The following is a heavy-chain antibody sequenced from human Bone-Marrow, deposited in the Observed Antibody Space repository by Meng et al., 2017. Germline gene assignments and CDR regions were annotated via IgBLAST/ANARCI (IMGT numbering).Heavy chain of an antibody. Sequence: QVQLVESGGALVKPGGSLRLSGASSGFTFSDYYMSWIRQAPGKGLEWVSYITTSGSAIYYADSVQGRFTISRDNAKNSLYLQMNSLRAEDTAVYYCARYRHIAAAGSRGSFDYWGQGTLVTVSS. CDR3: ARYRHIAAAGSRGSFDY. CDR2: ITTSGSAI. D-gene: IGHD6-13*01. V-gene: IGHV3-11*01. CDR1: GFTFSDYY. J-gene: IGHJ4*02.